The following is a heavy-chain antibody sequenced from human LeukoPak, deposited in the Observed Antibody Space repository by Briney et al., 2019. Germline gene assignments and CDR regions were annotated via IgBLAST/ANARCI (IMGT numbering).Heavy chain of an antibody. CDR2: INPNSGGT. D-gene: IGHD6-19*01. V-gene: IGHV1-2*02. CDR1: GYTFTDYY. CDR3: ARDLTSAVAGFDY. Sequence: ASVTVSYKASGYTFTDYYMHWVRQAPGQGRERMGWINPNSGGTNYAQKFQGRVTITRDTSISTAYMELSRLRSDDTAVYYCARDLTSAVAGFDYWGQGTLVTVSS. J-gene: IGHJ4*02.